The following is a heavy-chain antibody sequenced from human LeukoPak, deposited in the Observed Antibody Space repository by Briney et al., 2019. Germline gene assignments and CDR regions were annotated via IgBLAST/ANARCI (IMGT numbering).Heavy chain of an antibody. D-gene: IGHD4-11*01. J-gene: IGHJ6*02. V-gene: IGHV3-23*01. CDR1: GFTFSNSA. CDR2: ISDNGFST. CDR3: AKVLQYYYRGMDV. Sequence: GGSLRLSCAASGFTFSNSAMSWVHQGPGKGLEWVSAISDNGFSTYYADSVKGRFTISRDNSKNTLYLQMNSLRAEDTALYFCAKVLQYYYRGMDVWGQGTTVIVSS.